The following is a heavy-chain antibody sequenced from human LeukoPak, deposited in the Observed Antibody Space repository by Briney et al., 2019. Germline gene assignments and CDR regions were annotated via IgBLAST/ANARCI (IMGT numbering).Heavy chain of an antibody. CDR3: ARDREYYDFWSGYQPVLDY. CDR2: ISAYNGNT. CDR1: GYTFTSYG. V-gene: IGHV1-18*01. D-gene: IGHD3-3*01. Sequence: GASVKASCKASGYTFTSYGISWVRQAPGQGLEWMGWISAYNGNTNYAQKLQGRVTMTTDTSTSTAYMELRSLRSDDTAVYYCARDREYYDFWSGYQPVLDYWGQGTLVTVSS. J-gene: IGHJ4*02.